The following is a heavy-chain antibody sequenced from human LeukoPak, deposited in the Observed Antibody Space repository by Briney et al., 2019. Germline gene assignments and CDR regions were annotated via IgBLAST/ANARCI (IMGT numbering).Heavy chain of an antibody. CDR2: FYDSGST. Sequence: SETLSLTCSVSGDSISSHYWSWIRQPPGKGLEWIGFFYDSGSTNYNPSLKSRVTISVDTSKNQFSLKLSSVTAADTAVYYCASRTVNYYYYYMDVWGKGTTVTVSS. V-gene: IGHV4-59*11. D-gene: IGHD1-14*01. CDR3: ASRTVNYYYYYMDV. CDR1: GDSISSHY. J-gene: IGHJ6*03.